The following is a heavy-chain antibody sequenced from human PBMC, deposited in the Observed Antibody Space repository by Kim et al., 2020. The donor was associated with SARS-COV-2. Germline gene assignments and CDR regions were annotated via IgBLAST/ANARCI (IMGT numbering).Heavy chain of an antibody. D-gene: IGHD6-19*01. Sequence: SETLSLTCTVSGGSVSSGSDYWSWIRQPPGKGLEWIGHMYYSGSTNYNPSLKSRVTISVDMSKNQFSLKLRSVTAADTAVYFCAREGGGTVAGFDYWGQGTLVTVSP. CDR2: MYYSGST. V-gene: IGHV4-61*01. J-gene: IGHJ4*02. CDR1: GGSVSSGSDY. CDR3: AREGGGTVAGFDY.